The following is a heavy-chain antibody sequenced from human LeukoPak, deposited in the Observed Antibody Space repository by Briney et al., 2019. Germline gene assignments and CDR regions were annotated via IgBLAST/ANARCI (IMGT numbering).Heavy chain of an antibody. D-gene: IGHD3-10*01. CDR1: GYTLTELS. CDR3: ARAALYYYSSGSSDYFDY. Sequence: ASVKVSCKVSGYTLTELSMHWVRQAPGKGLEWMGGFDPEDGETIYAQKFQGRVTMTEDTSTDTAYMELSSLRSEDTAVYYCARAALYYYSSGSSDYFDYWGQGTLVTVSS. CDR2: FDPEDGET. V-gene: IGHV1-24*01. J-gene: IGHJ4*02.